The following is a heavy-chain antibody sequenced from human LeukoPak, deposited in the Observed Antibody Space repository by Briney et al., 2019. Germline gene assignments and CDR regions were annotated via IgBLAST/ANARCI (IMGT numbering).Heavy chain of an antibody. CDR2: ISYDGSNK. Sequence: GGSLRLSCAASGFTFSSYAMHWVRQAPGKGLEWVAVISYDGSNKYYADSVKGRFTISRDNSKNSLYLQMNSLRAEDTAVYYCARDYGDYAYAFDPWGQGTLVAASS. J-gene: IGHJ5*02. V-gene: IGHV3-30-3*01. CDR3: ARDYGDYAYAFDP. CDR1: GFTFSSYA. D-gene: IGHD4-17*01.